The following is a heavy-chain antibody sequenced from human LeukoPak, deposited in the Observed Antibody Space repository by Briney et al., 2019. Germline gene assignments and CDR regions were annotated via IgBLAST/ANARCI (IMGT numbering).Heavy chain of an antibody. V-gene: IGHV3-9*01. J-gene: IGHJ4*02. Sequence: GGSLRLSCAACGFTFEDYAMHWVRQAPGKGLEWVSGISWNSGSIGYADSVKGRFTISRDNAKNSLYLQMNSLRAEDTALYYCASGRSYDSSGLDYWGQGTLVTVCS. CDR2: ISWNSGSI. CDR3: ASGRSYDSSGLDY. CDR1: GFTFEDYA. D-gene: IGHD3-22*01.